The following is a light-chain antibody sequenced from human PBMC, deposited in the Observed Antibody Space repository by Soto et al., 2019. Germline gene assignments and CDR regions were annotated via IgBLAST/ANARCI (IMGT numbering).Light chain of an antibody. CDR2: DAI. CDR3: QQRSNWPLT. Sequence: MSQSPATLSVSPGERVTLSCRASQNIHNHMSWFLQKPGQTPRLLIYDAIIRAADVPATFSGRGSGTDFTLTISSLEAEDFAVYDCQQRSNWPLTVGLGTRREIK. CDR1: QNIHNH. J-gene: IGKJ5*01. V-gene: IGKV3-11*01.